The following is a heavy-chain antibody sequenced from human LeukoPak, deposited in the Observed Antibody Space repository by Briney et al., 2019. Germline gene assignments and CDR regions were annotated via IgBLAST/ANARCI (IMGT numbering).Heavy chain of an antibody. J-gene: IGHJ4*02. CDR3: AKDGGSSGWGPYYFDY. CDR2: ISASGGST. D-gene: IGHD6-19*01. CDR1: GFTFRSYA. V-gene: IGHV3-23*01. Sequence: GGSLRLSCAASGFTFRSYAMSWVRQAPGKGLEWVSGISASGGSTYYADSVKGRFTISRDNSKNTLYLQMNSLRAEDTAVYYCAKDGGSSGWGPYYFDYWGQGTLVTVSS.